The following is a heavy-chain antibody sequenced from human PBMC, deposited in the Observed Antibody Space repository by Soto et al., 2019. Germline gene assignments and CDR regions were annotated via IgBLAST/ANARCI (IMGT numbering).Heavy chain of an antibody. CDR3: ARIGGGGDMDY. J-gene: IGHJ4*02. V-gene: IGHV4-28*01. CDR2: IYYSGRT. Sequence: QAQLQESGPGLVKPSDTLSLTCAVSGYSISSSNWWGWIRQPPGKGLEWIGYIYYSGRTYYNPSLKSRVTMSVDTSKNQFSLKLRSVTAVDTAVYYCARIGGGGDMDYWGQGTLVTVSS. D-gene: IGHD3-16*01. CDR1: GYSISSSNW.